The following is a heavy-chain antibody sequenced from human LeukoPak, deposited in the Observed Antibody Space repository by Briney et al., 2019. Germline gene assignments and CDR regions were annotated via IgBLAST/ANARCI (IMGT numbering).Heavy chain of an antibody. D-gene: IGHD2-21*02. Sequence: SETLSLTCAAYGGSFSGYYWSWIRQPPGKGLEWIGSIYYSGSTYYNPSLKSRVTISVDTSKNQFSLKLSSVTAADTAVYYCARVYCGGDCYFAYNWFDPWGQGTLVTVSS. V-gene: IGHV4-34*01. J-gene: IGHJ5*02. CDR3: ARVYCGGDCYFAYNWFDP. CDR2: IYYSGST. CDR1: GGSFSGYY.